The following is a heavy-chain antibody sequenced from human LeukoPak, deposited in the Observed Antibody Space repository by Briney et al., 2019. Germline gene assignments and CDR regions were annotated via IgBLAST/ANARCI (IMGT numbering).Heavy chain of an antibody. D-gene: IGHD5-18*01. CDR2: IKNDGSGI. CDR3: AKAVQLWWGYFDY. J-gene: IGHJ4*02. Sequence: GGSLRLSCAASGFNFINTWMHWVRQAPGKGLVWVARIKNDGSGIIYADSVKGHFTISRDNSQNTLYLQLNSLRAEDTAVYYCAKAVQLWWGYFDYWGQGSLVTVSS. CDR1: GFNFINTW. V-gene: IGHV3-74*01.